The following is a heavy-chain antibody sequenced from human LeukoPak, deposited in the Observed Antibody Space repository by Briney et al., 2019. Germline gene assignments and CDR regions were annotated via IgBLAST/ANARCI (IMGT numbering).Heavy chain of an antibody. CDR3: AREYQLLYGTGEYAFDI. J-gene: IGHJ3*02. CDR1: GFTFSSYA. CDR2: ISGSGGST. Sequence: PGGSLRLSCAASGFTFSSYAMSWVRQAPGKGLEWVSAISGSGGSTYYADSVKGRFTISRDNSKNTLYLQMNSLRAEDTAVYYCAREYQLLYGTGEYAFDIWGQGTMVTVSS. D-gene: IGHD2-2*02. V-gene: IGHV3-23*01.